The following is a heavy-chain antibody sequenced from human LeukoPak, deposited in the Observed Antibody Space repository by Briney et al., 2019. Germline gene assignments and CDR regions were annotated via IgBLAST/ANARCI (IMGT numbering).Heavy chain of an antibody. D-gene: IGHD3-22*01. CDR3: ARESGYYYDRSGRWAFDI. CDR2: IKQDGSEK. Sequence: GGSLRLSCAASGFTFSSYWMSWVRQAPGKGLEWVANIKQDGSEKYYVDSVKGRFTISRDNAKNSLYLQMNSLRAEDTAVYYCARESGYYYDRSGRWAFDIWGQGTMVTVSS. J-gene: IGHJ3*02. V-gene: IGHV3-7*01. CDR1: GFTFSSYW.